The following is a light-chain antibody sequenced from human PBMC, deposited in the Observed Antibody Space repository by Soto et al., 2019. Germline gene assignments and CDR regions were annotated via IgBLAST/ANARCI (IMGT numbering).Light chain of an antibody. CDR2: AAS. CDR3: QQSYTTVRS. CDR1: QVISNF. V-gene: IGKV1-39*01. J-gene: IGKJ4*01. Sequence: DIHMTQSPSSLSASVGDRVTFSCRASQVISNFLNWYQQKPGKAPQLLVYAASRLQSGVPARFSGSGAGTHFTLTIISLQPEEFATYFCQQSYTTVRSFGGGTKVDIK.